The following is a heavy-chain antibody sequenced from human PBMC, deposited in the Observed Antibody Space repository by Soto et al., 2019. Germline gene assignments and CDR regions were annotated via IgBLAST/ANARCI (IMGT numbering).Heavy chain of an antibody. J-gene: IGHJ4*02. Sequence: GGSLRLSCAASGFTFSSYGMHWVRQAPGKGLEWVAVISYDGSNKYYADSVKGRFTISRDNSKNTLYLQMNSMRAEDTAVYYCAKDIIRAQMTTVTTHDYWGQGTLVTVSS. D-gene: IGHD4-17*01. CDR3: AKDIIRAQMTTVTTHDY. CDR2: ISYDGSNK. CDR1: GFTFSSYG. V-gene: IGHV3-30*18.